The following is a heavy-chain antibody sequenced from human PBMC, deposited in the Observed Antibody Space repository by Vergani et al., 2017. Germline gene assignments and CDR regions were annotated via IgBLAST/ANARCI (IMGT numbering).Heavy chain of an antibody. D-gene: IGHD3-16*02. CDR2: IIPIFGTA. V-gene: IGHV1-69*01. J-gene: IGHJ4*02. CDR3: ARGPYDYVWGSYRRPNYFDY. Sequence: QVQLVQSGAEVGKPGASVKISCKASGYTFTAYYTHWVRQAPGQGLEWMGGIIPIFGTANYAQKFQGRVTITADESTSTAYMELSSLRSEDTAVYYCARGPYDYVWGSYRRPNYFDYWGQGTLVTVSS. CDR1: GYTFTAYY.